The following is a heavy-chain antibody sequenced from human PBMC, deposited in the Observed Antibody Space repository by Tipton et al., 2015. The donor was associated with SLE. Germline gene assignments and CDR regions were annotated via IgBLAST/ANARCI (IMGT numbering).Heavy chain of an antibody. CDR1: GGSISSGSYY. V-gene: IGHV4-61*09. CDR2: IYTSGST. D-gene: IGHD6-13*01. J-gene: IGHJ6*02. Sequence: TLSLTCTVSGGSISSGSYYWSWIRQPAGKGLEWIGHIYTSGSTNYNPSLKSRVTISVDTSKNQFSLKLSSVTAADTAVYYCARVRSSRRTGYSTSYYYYGMNVWGQGTTVTVSS. CDR3: ARVRSSRRTGYSTSYYYYGMNV.